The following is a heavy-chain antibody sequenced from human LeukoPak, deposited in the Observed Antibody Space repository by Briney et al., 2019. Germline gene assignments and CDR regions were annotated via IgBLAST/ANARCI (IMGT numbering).Heavy chain of an antibody. CDR1: GFIFSSYW. J-gene: IGHJ6*02. CDR3: ARGLITGAAGTYYYYGMGV. V-gene: IGHV3-64*01. D-gene: IGHD6-13*01. Sequence: LTGGSLRLSCAASGFIFSSYWMNWVRQAPGKGLEYVSAISNSGGSTYYANSVKGRFTISRDNSKNTLYLQMGSLRGEDMAVYYCARGLITGAAGTYYYYGMGVWGQGTTVTVSS. CDR2: ISNSGGST.